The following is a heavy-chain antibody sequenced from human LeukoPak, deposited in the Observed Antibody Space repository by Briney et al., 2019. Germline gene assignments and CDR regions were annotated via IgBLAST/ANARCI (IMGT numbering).Heavy chain of an antibody. CDR2: IYPGDSDT. J-gene: IGHJ4*02. D-gene: IGHD3-10*01. Sequence: GESLKISCKGSGYSFSTYWIGWVRQMPGKGREWMGIIYPGDSDTRYSPSFQGQVTISADKSISTAYLQWSSLKASDSAMYYCARHRASGSGSYYIRYFDYWAQGTLVTVSS. V-gene: IGHV5-51*01. CDR1: GYSFSTYW. CDR3: ARHRASGSGSYYIRYFDY.